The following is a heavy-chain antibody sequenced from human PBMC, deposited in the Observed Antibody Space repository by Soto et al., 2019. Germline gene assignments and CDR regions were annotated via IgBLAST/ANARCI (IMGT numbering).Heavy chain of an antibody. CDR3: ARGAIVAVPAALSSYHDYTNYLFDS. D-gene: IGHD2-15*01. J-gene: IGHJ4*02. V-gene: IGHV1-69*01. Sequence: QVQLAQSGAEMTKPGSSVKVSCRASGGSFSDFAFSWVRQAPGQGLEWMGGIIPMFAATKYAQILQDRVTITADESTNTVYLSLNSLTSEDTAIYYWARGAIVAVPAALSSYHDYTNYLFDSWGQGTLVTVSS. CDR1: GGSFSDFA. CDR2: IIPMFAAT.